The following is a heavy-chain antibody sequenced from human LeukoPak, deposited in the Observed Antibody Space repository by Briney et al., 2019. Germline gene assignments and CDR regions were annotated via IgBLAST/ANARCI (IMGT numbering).Heavy chain of an antibody. J-gene: IGHJ6*04. CDR3: ARGAHYDILTNYHYYYGMDV. CDR2: ISAYNGNT. D-gene: IGHD3-9*01. CDR1: GYTFTSYG. V-gene: IGHV1-18*04. Sequence: ASVKVSCKASGYTFTSYGISWVRQAPGQGLEWMGWISAYNGNTNYAQKLQGRVTMTTDTSTSTAYMELRSLRSDDTAVYYCARGAHYDILTNYHYYYGMDVWGKGTTVTVSS.